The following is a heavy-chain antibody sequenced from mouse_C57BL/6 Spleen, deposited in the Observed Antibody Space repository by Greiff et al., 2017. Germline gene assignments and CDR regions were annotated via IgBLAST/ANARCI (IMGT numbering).Heavy chain of an antibody. J-gene: IGHJ3*01. Sequence: VQLQQSGAELVKPGASVKISCKASGYAFSSYWMNWVKQRPGKGLEWIGQIYPGDGDTNYNGKFKGKATLTADKSSSTAYMQLSSLTSEDSAVYFCARPRYSNYVSWFAYWGQGTLVTVSA. CDR2: IYPGDGDT. V-gene: IGHV1-80*01. D-gene: IGHD2-5*01. CDR1: GYAFSSYW. CDR3: ARPRYSNYVSWFAY.